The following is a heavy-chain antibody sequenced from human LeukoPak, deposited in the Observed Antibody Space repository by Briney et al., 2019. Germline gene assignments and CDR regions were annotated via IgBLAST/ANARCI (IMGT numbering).Heavy chain of an antibody. CDR3: ARDADYYGSGSYVYFDY. CDR1: GGTFSSYA. Sequence: PVKVSCKASGGTFSSYAISWVRQAPGQGLEWMGRIIPILGIANYAQKFQGRVTITADKSTSTAYMELSSLRSEDTAVYYCARDADYYGSGSYVYFDYWGQGTLVTVSS. J-gene: IGHJ4*02. CDR2: IIPILGIA. D-gene: IGHD3-10*01. V-gene: IGHV1-69*04.